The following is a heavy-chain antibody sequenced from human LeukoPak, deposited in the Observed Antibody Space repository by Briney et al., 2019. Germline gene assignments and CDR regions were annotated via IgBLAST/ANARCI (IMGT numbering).Heavy chain of an antibody. CDR2: IYYSGST. Sequence: PSETLSLTCTVSGGSISSSSYYWGWIRQPPGKGLEWIGSIYYSGSTNYNPSLKSRVTISVDTSKNQFSLKLSSVTAADTAVYYCARGYVSGRYGGKLDPWGQGTLVTVSS. V-gene: IGHV4-39*07. CDR3: ARGYVSGRYGGKLDP. D-gene: IGHD4-23*01. J-gene: IGHJ5*02. CDR1: GGSISSSSYY.